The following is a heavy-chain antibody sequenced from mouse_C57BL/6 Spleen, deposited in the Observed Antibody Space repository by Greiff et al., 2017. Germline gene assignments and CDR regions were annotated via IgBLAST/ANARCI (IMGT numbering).Heavy chain of an antibody. CDR2: INYDGSST. CDR3: ARDQDYYGSGYFDY. J-gene: IGHJ2*01. D-gene: IGHD1-1*01. V-gene: IGHV5-16*01. Sequence: EVQRVESEGGLVQPGSSMKLSCTASGFTFSDYYMAWVRQVPEKGLEWVANINYDGSSTYYLDSLKSRFIISRDNAKNILYLQMSSLKSEDTATYYCARDQDYYGSGYFDYWGQGTTLTVSS. CDR1: GFTFSDYY.